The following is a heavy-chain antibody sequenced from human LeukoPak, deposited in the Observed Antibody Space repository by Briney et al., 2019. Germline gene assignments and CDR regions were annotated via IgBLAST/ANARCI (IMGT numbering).Heavy chain of an antibody. V-gene: IGHV3-49*04. CDR3: TRGPEWELLGYYFDY. J-gene: IGHJ4*02. Sequence: GRSLRLSCTASGFTFGDYAMGWVRQAPGKGLEWIGFIRSKAYGGTTEYAASVKGRFTISRDDSKSIAYLQMNSLKTEDTAVYYCTRGPEWELLGYYFDYWGQGTLVTVSS. CDR2: IRSKAYGGTT. D-gene: IGHD1-26*01. CDR1: GFTFGDYA.